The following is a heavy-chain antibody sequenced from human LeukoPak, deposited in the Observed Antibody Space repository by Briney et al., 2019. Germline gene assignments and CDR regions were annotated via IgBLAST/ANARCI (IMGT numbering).Heavy chain of an antibody. V-gene: IGHV3-21*01. D-gene: IGHD6-19*01. J-gene: IGHJ4*02. CDR3: ARGRAGEGYSSGWYVWYFDY. CDR1: GFTFSDYS. Sequence: PGGSLRLSCAASGFTFSDYSMNWVRQAPGKGLEWVSSISSSSNYIYYADSVKGRFTISRDNAKNSLYLQMNSLRAEDTAVYYCARGRAGEGYSSGWYVWYFDYWGQGTLVTVPS. CDR2: ISSSSNYI.